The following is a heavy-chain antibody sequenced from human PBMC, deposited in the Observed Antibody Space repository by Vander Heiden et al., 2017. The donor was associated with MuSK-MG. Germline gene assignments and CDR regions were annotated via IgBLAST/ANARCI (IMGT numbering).Heavy chain of an antibody. J-gene: IGHJ3*02. CDR2: IYHSGST. CDR3: ARDNLGDYYDSSGYHGAFDI. CDR1: GGSISSSNW. V-gene: IGHV4-4*02. Sequence: QVQLQESGPGLVKPSGTLSLTCAVSGGSISSSNWWSWVRQPPGKGLEWIGEIYHSGSTNYNPSLKSRVTISVDKSKNQFSLKLSSVTAADTAVYYCARDNLGDYYDSSGYHGAFDIWGQGTMVTVSS. D-gene: IGHD3-22*01.